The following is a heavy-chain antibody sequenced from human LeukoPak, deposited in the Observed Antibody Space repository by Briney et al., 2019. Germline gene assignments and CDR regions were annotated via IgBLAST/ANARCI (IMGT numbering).Heavy chain of an antibody. J-gene: IGHJ5*02. Sequence: ASVKVSCKASGYTFTSYAMNWVRQAPGQGLEWMGWINPNSGGTNYAQKFQGRVTMTRDTSISTAYMELSRLRSDDTAVYYCARDWVVPAAMVWFDPWGQGTLVTVSS. V-gene: IGHV1-2*02. D-gene: IGHD2-2*01. CDR3: ARDWVVPAAMVWFDP. CDR1: GYTFTSYA. CDR2: INPNSGGT.